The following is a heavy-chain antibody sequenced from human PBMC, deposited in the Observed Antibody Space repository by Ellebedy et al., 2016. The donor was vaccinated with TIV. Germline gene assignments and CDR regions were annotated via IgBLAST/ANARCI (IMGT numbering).Heavy chain of an antibody. D-gene: IGHD4-23*01. J-gene: IGHJ3*02. CDR3: ARDPVGVGPAFDI. CDR2: MNPDGSVI. CDR1: GFTFSSFW. Sequence: GESLKISCVASGFTFSSFWMGWVRQAPGEGLVWVAGMNPDGSVISHADSVKGRFTISRDNSKNTLYLQMNSLRAEDTAVYYCARDPVGVGPAFDIWGQGTMVTVSS. V-gene: IGHV3-74*01.